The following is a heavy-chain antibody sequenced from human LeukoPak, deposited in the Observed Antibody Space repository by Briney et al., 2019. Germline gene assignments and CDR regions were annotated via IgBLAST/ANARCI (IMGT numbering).Heavy chain of an antibody. CDR1: GFTVSSNY. D-gene: IGHD6-13*01. V-gene: IGHV4-34*01. J-gene: IGHJ5*02. CDR2: INHSGST. CDR3: ARGRYEGQLVS. Sequence: GSLRLSCAASGFTVSSNYMSWVRQAPGKGLEWIGEINHSGSTNYNPSLKSRVTISVDTSKNQFSLKLSSVTAADTAVYYCARGRYEGQLVSWGQGTLVTVSS.